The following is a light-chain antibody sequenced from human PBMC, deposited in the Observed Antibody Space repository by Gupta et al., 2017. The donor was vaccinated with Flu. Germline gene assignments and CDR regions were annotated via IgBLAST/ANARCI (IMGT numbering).Light chain of an antibody. Sequence: DIQMTQSPSSLSASVGDRVTITCQASQDISNYLNWYQQKPGKAPKLLIYDASNWETGVPSRFSGSGSGTDFTFTISSLQPEDIATYYCQQYDNLPSITFGQGTXLEIK. J-gene: IGKJ5*01. CDR1: QDISNY. CDR2: DAS. V-gene: IGKV1-33*01. CDR3: QQYDNLPSIT.